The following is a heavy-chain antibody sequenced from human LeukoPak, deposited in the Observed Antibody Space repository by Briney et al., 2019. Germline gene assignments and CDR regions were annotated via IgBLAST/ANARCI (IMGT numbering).Heavy chain of an antibody. CDR1: GYSFTSYY. CDR2: FDPEDGET. J-gene: IGHJ3*02. Sequence: GASVKVSCKAAGYSFTSYYMHWVRQAPGKGLEWMGGFDPEDGETIYAQKFQGRVTMTEDTSTDTAYMELSSLRSEDTAAYYCATDKQGRGIAFDIWGQGTMVTVSS. D-gene: IGHD3-16*01. CDR3: ATDKQGRGIAFDI. V-gene: IGHV1-24*01.